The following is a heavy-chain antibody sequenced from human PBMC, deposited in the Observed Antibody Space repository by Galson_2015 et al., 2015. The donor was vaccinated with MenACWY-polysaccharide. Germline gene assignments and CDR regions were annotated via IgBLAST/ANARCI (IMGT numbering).Heavy chain of an antibody. CDR2: MSGRRGYT. J-gene: IGHJ4*02. D-gene: IGHD3-22*01. CDR1: GFDFSSYA. CDR3: VTHPKGTDSRWYDY. Sequence: SLRLSCAASGFDFSSYAMSWVRQAPGKGLEWVSTMSGRRGYTYYADSVKGRFTISRDNSKNTLYLQMNNLRADDTAIYSCVTHPKGTDSRWYDYWGQGTLVTVPS. V-gene: IGHV3-23*01.